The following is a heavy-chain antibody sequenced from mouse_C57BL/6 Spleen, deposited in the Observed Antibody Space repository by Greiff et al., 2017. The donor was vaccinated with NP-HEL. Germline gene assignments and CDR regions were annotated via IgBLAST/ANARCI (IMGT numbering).Heavy chain of an antibody. J-gene: IGHJ2*01. CDR2: IDPEDGET. D-gene: IGHD2-5*01. CDR3: AARPYSNYVSDYFDY. CDR1: GFNIKDYY. Sequence: EVQLKESGAELVKPGASVKLSCTASGFNIKDYYMHWVKQRTEQGLEWIGRIDPEDGETKYAPKFQGKATITADTSSNTAYLQLSSLTSEDTAVYYCAARPYSNYVSDYFDYWGQGTTLTVSS. V-gene: IGHV14-2*01.